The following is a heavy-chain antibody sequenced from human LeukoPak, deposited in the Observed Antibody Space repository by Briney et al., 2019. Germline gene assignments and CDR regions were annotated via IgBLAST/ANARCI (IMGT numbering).Heavy chain of an antibody. CDR3: ARESYGLSLNY. Sequence: ASVKVSCKASGYTFTGYYMHWVRQAPGQGLEWMGRINPNSGGTNYAQKFQGRVTMSRDTSISTAYMELSRLRSDDTAVYYCARESYGLSLNYWGQGTLVTVSS. D-gene: IGHD5-18*01. V-gene: IGHV1-2*06. CDR1: GYTFTGYY. CDR2: INPNSGGT. J-gene: IGHJ4*02.